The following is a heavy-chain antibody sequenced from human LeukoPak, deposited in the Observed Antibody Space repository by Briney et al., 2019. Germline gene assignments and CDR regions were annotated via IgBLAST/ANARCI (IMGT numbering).Heavy chain of an antibody. CDR3: AKGGDGYNYYYYYMDV. J-gene: IGHJ6*03. CDR1: GGSFSSSSYY. D-gene: IGHD5-24*01. Sequence: LSETLSLTCTVSGGSFSSSSYYSGWIRQPPGKGLEWIGEINHSGSTNYNPSLKSRVTISVDTSKNQFSLKLSSVTAADTAVYYCAKGGDGYNYYYYYMDVWGKGTTVTVSS. V-gene: IGHV4-39*07. CDR2: INHSGST.